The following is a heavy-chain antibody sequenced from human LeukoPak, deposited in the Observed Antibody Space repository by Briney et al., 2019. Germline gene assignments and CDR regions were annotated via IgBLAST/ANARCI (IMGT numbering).Heavy chain of an antibody. J-gene: IGHJ4*02. V-gene: IGHV4-39*07. Sequence: PSETLSLTCSVSGGSISGSIYYWGWIRQPPGKGLEWIGEINHSGSTNYNPSLKSRVTISVDTSKNQFSLKLSSVTAADTAVYYCARVRYCSSTSCSYYFDYWGQGTLVTVSS. CDR1: GGSISGSIYY. D-gene: IGHD2-2*01. CDR2: INHSGST. CDR3: ARVRYCSSTSCSYYFDY.